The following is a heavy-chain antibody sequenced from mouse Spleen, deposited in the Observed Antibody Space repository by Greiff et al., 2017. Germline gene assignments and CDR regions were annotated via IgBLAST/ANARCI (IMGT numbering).Heavy chain of an antibody. CDR1: GFTFSSYA. J-gene: IGHJ3*01. Sequence: EVKLMESGGGLVKPGGSLKLSCAASGFTFSSYAMSWVRQTPEKSLEWVATINAGGSYTYYPDNVKGRFTISRDNAKNNLYLQMSHLKSEDTAMYYCARETEGVAYWGQGTLVTVSA. V-gene: IGHV5-4*01. CDR2: INAGGSYT. CDR3: ARETEGVAY.